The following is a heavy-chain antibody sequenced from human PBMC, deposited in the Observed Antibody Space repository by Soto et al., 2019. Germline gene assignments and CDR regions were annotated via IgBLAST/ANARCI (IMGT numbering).Heavy chain of an antibody. D-gene: IGHD3-3*01. CDR3: ARHPPAISISDH. V-gene: IGHV4-39*01. Sequence: QLQLQESGPGLVKPSETLSLTCTVSGGSISSSSYYWGWIRQPPGKGLEWIGSIYYSGSTYYNPSLQSRVTISVDTSKTQFSLTLSSVTAADTAVYYCARHPPAISISDHWGQGTLVTVSS. J-gene: IGHJ4*02. CDR2: IYYSGST. CDR1: GGSISSSSYY.